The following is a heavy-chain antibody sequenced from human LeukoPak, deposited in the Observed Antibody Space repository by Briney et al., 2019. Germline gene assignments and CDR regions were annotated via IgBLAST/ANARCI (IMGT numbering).Heavy chain of an antibody. CDR1: GFTFNSLV. J-gene: IGHJ1*01. CDR2: ISVRGGGT. D-gene: IGHD2-2*01. Sequence: GGSRRLPCAAPGFTFNSLVMSWVRQAPGKGRGWGSGISVRGGGTSYADSVKGRFTISRDNSKNTLYLQMNSLRAEDTAVYYCANAFRYCSSTSCYAAAEYFQHWGQGTLVTVSS. CDR3: ANAFRYCSSTSCYAAAEYFQH. V-gene: IGHV3-23*01.